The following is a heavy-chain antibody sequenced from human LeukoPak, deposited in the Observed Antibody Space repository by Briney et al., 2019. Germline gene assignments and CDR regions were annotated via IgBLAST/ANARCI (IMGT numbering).Heavy chain of an antibody. CDR1: GGSISSSSYY. Sequence: PSETLSLTCTVSGGSISSSSYYWGWIRQPPGKGLEWIGSIYYSGSTYYNPSLKSRVTISVDTSKNQFSLKLSSVTAADTAVYYCAGYSSSWYDPDYWGQGTLVTVSS. CDR3: AGYSSSWYDPDY. J-gene: IGHJ4*02. D-gene: IGHD6-13*01. V-gene: IGHV4-39*01. CDR2: IYYSGST.